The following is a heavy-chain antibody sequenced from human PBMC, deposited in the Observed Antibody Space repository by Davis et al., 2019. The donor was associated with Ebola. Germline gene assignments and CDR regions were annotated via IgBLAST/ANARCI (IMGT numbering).Heavy chain of an antibody. Sequence: AASVKVSCKASGGTFSSYAISWVRQAPGQGLEWMGGIIPIFGTANYAQKLQGRVTMTTDTSTSTAYMELRSLRSDDTAVYYCARDGQQLAQGDYVPFDYWGQGTLVTVSS. V-gene: IGHV1-69*05. CDR2: IIPIFGTA. CDR1: GGTFSSYA. J-gene: IGHJ4*02. CDR3: ARDGQQLAQGDYVPFDY. D-gene: IGHD6-13*01.